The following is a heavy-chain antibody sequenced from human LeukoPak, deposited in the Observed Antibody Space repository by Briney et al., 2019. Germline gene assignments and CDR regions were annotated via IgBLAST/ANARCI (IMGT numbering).Heavy chain of an antibody. Sequence: ASVKVSCKASGYTFTDHPMHWVRQAPGQGLEWMGWINPNTGDTNYAQKFQGRVTMTRDTSISTAYMELSSLRSDDTAVYYCARDLHWGPDYWGQGTLVTVSS. CDR3: ARDLHWGPDY. V-gene: IGHV1-2*02. J-gene: IGHJ4*02. D-gene: IGHD7-27*01. CDR2: INPNTGDT. CDR1: GYTFTDHP.